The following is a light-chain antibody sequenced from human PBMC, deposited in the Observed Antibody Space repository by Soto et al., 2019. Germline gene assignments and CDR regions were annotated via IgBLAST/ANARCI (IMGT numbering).Light chain of an antibody. CDR2: EGT. V-gene: IGLV2-23*01. CDR1: SSDVGSYNL. J-gene: IGLJ2*01. Sequence: QSALTQPASVSGSPGQSITISCTGTSSDVGSYNLVSWYQQHRGKAPKLMIYEGTKRPSGVSNRFSGSKSGNTASLTISGLQAEDEADYYCCSYAGSSSNVVFGGGTQLTVL. CDR3: CSYAGSSSNVV.